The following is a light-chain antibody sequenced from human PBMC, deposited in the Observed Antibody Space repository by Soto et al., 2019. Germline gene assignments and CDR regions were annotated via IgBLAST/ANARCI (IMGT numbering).Light chain of an antibody. Sequence: SQAVSTWLAWYQQKPGDAPKLLIYAASTLQSGVPSRFSGSGSGTDFTLTIRNLQPEDFATYYCQQSNSFPRTFGGGTKVDIK. CDR1: QAVSTW. V-gene: IGKV1-12*01. CDR3: QQSNSFPRT. CDR2: AAS. J-gene: IGKJ4*01.